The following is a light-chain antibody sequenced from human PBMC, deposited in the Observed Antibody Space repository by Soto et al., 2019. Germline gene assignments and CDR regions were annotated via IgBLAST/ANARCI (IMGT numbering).Light chain of an antibody. CDR3: QQYNSYS. CDR2: HAS. Sequence: IQLTQSPSTLPASVGDRVTLTCRASQSISNWLAWYQQKPGTAPKLLIDHASMLETAVPSRFSGNGSGTEFTLTISSLQPGDFATYYCQQYNSYSFGQGSRVEIK. J-gene: IGKJ1*01. V-gene: IGKV1-5*01. CDR1: QSISNW.